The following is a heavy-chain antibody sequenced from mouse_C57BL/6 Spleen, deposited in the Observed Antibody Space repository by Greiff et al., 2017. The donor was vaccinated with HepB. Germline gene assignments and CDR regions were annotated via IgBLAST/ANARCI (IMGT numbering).Heavy chain of an antibody. CDR2: IRNKANGYTT. Sequence: EVKLVESGGGLVQPGGSLSLSCAASGFTFTDYYMSWVRQPPGKALEWLGFIRNKANGYTTEYSASVKGRFTISRDNSQSFLYLQMNALRAEDSATYYCARYNPPDSSVYGGYYFDYWGQGTTLTVSS. V-gene: IGHV7-3*01. CDR1: GFTFTDYY. J-gene: IGHJ2*01. CDR3: ARYNPPDSSVYGGYYFDY. D-gene: IGHD3-2*02.